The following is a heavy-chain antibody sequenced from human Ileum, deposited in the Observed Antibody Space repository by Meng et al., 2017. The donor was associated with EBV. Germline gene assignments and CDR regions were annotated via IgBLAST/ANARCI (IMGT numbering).Heavy chain of an antibody. CDR3: ARRPGSPSSRIDY. J-gene: IGHJ4*02. CDR2: IYWNDDK. CDR1: GFSLTFSGVG. V-gene: IGHV2-5*01. Sequence: TFKDPVRTRVKPTQTLTLTCPFSGFSLTFSGVGVGWIRQPPGKALEWLALIYWNDDKRYSPSLKSRHTVTRDTSKNQVVLTLTNVDPVDTATYYCARRPGSPSSRIDYWGQGTLVTVSS. D-gene: IGHD6-6*01.